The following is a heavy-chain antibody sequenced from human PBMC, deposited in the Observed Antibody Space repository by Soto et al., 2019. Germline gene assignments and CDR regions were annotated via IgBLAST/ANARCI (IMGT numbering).Heavy chain of an antibody. J-gene: IGHJ4*02. CDR1: GGSFSGYY. D-gene: IGHD3-22*01. Sequence: SETLSLTCAVYGGSFSGYYWSWIRQPPGKGLEWIGEINHSGSTNYNPSLKSRVTISLDTSKNQFSLKLSSVTAADTAVYYCARGSSGYYQVFGYWGQGTLVTVSS. V-gene: IGHV4-34*01. CDR3: ARGSSGYYQVFGY. CDR2: INHSGST.